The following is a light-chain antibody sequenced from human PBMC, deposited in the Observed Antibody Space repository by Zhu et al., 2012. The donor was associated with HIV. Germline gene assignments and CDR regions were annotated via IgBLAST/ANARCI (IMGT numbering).Light chain of an antibody. CDR2: DAS. J-gene: IGKJ4*01. Sequence: EIVLTQSPATLSLSPGERATLSCRASQSISKYLAWYQQKPGQAPRLLIYDASTRATGIPLRFSGSGSGTDFTLTISSLEPEDSAVYYCQHRNNWPSVTFGGGTEGGDQT. V-gene: IGKV3-11*01. CDR1: QSISKY. CDR3: QHRNNWPSVT.